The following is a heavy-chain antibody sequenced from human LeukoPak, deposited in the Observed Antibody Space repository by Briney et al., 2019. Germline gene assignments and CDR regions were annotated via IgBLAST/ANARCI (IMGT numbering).Heavy chain of an antibody. J-gene: IGHJ6*03. Sequence: SVKVSCKASGGTFSSYAISWVRQAPGQGLEWMGGIIPIFGTANYAQKFQGRVTITTDESTSTAYMELSSLRSEDTAVYYCAGTGIYYYYMDVWGKGTTVTVSS. D-gene: IGHD1-1*01. CDR3: AGTGIYYYYMDV. CDR2: IIPIFGTA. CDR1: GGTFSSYA. V-gene: IGHV1-69*05.